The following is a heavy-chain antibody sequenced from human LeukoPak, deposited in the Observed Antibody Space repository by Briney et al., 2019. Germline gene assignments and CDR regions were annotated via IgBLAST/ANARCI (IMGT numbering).Heavy chain of an antibody. CDR2: IHSSGNYI. Sequence: GGSLRLSCTASASGVDFSSHSMNWVRQAPGKGLEWISYIHSSGNYIFDAASVKGRFTVSRDNARNSLYLQMNSLRAEDTAIYYCARVYNDRATFEYWGQGTLVTVSS. J-gene: IGHJ4*02. CDR1: ASGVDFSSHS. CDR3: ARVYNDRATFEY. D-gene: IGHD1-14*01. V-gene: IGHV3-21*05.